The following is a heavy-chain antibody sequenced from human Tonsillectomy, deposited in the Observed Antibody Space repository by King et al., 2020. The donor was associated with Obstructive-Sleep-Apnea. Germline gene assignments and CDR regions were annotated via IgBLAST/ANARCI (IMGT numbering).Heavy chain of an antibody. CDR2: IYYSGTT. Sequence: QLQESGPRLVKPSQTLSLTCTVSGGSISRGDYYWSWIRQPPGKGLEWIGYIYYSGTTYYNPSLKSRVTISIDTSKNHFSLKLTSVTAADTAVYFCARIVVVPAAIVLYAFDIWGQGTMVTVSS. CDR1: GGSISRGDYY. CDR3: ARIVVVPAAIVLYAFDI. D-gene: IGHD2-2*02. J-gene: IGHJ3*02. V-gene: IGHV4-30-4*01.